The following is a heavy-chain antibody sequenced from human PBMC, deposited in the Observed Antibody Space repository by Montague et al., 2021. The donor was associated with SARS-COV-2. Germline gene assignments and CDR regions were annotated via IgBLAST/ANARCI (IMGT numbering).Heavy chain of an antibody. D-gene: IGHD3-22*01. V-gene: IGHV4-34*01. Sequence: SETLSLTCAVYGGSFSDYYWSWIRQPPGKGLELIGEIDHRRTSNSNPSLKIRVSISVYTSKNQFSLYLGSVTAAGMAVYYCASGRQHFNMIVVVMTGGEYYFDYWDQGTLVTVSS. J-gene: IGHJ4*02. CDR3: ASGRQHFNMIVVVMTGGEYYFDY. CDR1: GGSFSDYY. CDR2: IDHRRTS.